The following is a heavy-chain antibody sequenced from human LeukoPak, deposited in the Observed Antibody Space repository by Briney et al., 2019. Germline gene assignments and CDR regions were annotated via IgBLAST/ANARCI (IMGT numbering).Heavy chain of an antibody. J-gene: IGHJ4*02. D-gene: IGHD4-17*01. CDR2: IYTSGST. CDR3: AGLSVTTYYFDY. Sequence: SETLSLTCTVSGGSISSGSHYWSWIRQPAGKGLEWIGRIYTSGSTNYNPSLKSRVTISVDTSKNQFSLKLSSVTAADTAVYYCAGLSVTTYYFDYWGQGTLVTVSS. CDR1: GGSISSGSHY. V-gene: IGHV4-61*02.